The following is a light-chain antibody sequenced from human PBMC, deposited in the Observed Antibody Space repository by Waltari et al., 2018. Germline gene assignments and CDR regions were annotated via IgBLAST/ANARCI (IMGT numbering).Light chain of an antibody. CDR3: QVRDSSSDYRV. Sequence: SYVLTQAPSVSVAPGQAARITCAGDAIGRKSVHWYQQKPGHAPLLVVYDNRVRPSGIPDRFSGSNSGNTATLTISGVEAGDEADYYCQVRDSSSDYRVFGGGTKLTVL. CDR2: DNR. J-gene: IGLJ3*02. V-gene: IGLV3-21*02. CDR1: AIGRKS.